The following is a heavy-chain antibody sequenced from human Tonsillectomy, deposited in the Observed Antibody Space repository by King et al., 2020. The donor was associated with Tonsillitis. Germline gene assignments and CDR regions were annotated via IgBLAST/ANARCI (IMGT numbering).Heavy chain of an antibody. Sequence: VQLVESGGGVVQPGRSLRLSCVASGFTFSRDAMHWVRQAPGRGLEWVAVISYDGIYKYYGDSVKGRFTISRDNSKSTLYLQLHSLRLEDTALYYCARGLYGGNSGIDNWGQGTLVTVSS. CDR2: ISYDGIYK. V-gene: IGHV3-30*04. CDR1: GFTFSRDA. CDR3: ARGLYGGNSGIDN. D-gene: IGHD4-23*01. J-gene: IGHJ4*02.